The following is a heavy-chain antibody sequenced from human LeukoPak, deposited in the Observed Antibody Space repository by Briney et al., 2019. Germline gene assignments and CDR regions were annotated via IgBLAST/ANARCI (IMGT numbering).Heavy chain of an antibody. CDR1: GYTFTAYY. V-gene: IGHV1-24*01. Sequence: ASVKVSCKASGYTFTAYYMHWVRQAPGKGLEWMGGFDPEDGETIYAQKFQGRVTMTEDTSTDTAYMELSSLRSEDTAVYYCATVYPFDYWGQGTLVTVSS. CDR2: FDPEDGET. CDR3: ATVYPFDY. J-gene: IGHJ4*02.